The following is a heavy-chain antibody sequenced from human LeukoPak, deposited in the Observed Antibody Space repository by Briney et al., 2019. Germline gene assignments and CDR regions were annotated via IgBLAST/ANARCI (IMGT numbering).Heavy chain of an antibody. Sequence: GASVKVSCKASGYTFTSYGISWVRQAPGQGLEWRGWISAYNGNTNYAQKLQGRVTMTTDTSTSTAYMELRSLRSDDTAVYYCARERASYGDYYGMDVWGQGTTVTVSS. CDR3: ARERASYGDYYGMDV. CDR2: ISAYNGNT. V-gene: IGHV1-18*01. D-gene: IGHD5-18*01. CDR1: GYTFTSYG. J-gene: IGHJ6*02.